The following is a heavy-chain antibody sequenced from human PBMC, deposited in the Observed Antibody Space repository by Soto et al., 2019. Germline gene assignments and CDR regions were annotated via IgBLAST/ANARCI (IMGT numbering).Heavy chain of an antibody. CDR2: INHSGST. J-gene: IGHJ5*02. Sequence: QVQLQQWGAGLLKPSETLSLTCAVYGGSFSGYYWSWIRQPPGKVLEWIGEINHSGSTNYNPSLKSRVTISVDTSKNQFSLKLSSVTAADTAVYYCARGGEDGMFHNWFDPWGQGTLVTVSS. CDR3: ARGGEDGMFHNWFDP. D-gene: IGHD3-10*01. V-gene: IGHV4-34*01. CDR1: GGSFSGYY.